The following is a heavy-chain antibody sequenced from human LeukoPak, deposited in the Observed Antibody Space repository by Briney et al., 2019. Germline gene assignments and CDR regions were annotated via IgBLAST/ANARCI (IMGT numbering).Heavy chain of an antibody. CDR1: GFTFSSYA. V-gene: IGHV3-48*03. Sequence: PGGSLRLSCAASGFTFSSYAMNWVRQAPGKGLEWVSYISSSGSTIYYADSVKGRFTISRDNAKNSLYLQMNSLRAEDTAVYYCARDDTVVTQAYFDYWGQGTLVTVSS. CDR3: ARDDTVVTQAYFDY. CDR2: ISSSGSTI. J-gene: IGHJ4*02. D-gene: IGHD4-23*01.